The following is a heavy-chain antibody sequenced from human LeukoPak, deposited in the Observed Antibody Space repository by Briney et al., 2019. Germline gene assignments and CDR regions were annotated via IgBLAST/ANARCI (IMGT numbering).Heavy chain of an antibody. CDR3: TGSTAWSRWDY. V-gene: IGHV3-66*01. CDR2: INNGDTT. Sequence: VGTLRLSCAASGFTDNTNHMSWVRQAPGKGLEWVSIINNGDTTYYADSVRRRVTISRDNSTDPLYLQVNSRRVEDTAVYYCTGSTAWSRWDYWGPGTLVTVSS. CDR1: GFTDNTNH. J-gene: IGHJ4*02. D-gene: IGHD1-1*01.